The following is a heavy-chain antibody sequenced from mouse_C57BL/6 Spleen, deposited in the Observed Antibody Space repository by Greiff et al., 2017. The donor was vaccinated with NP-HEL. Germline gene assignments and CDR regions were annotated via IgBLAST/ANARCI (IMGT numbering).Heavy chain of an antibody. CDR3: AREDDYGFAY. CDR1: GFSLTSYG. V-gene: IGHV2-6*01. CDR2: IWGVGST. Sequence: VKVVESGPGLVAPSQSLSITCTVSGFSLTSYGVDWVRQSPGKGLEWLGVIWGVGSTNYNSALKSRLSISKDNSKSQVFLKMNSLQTDDTAMYYCAREDDYGFAYWGQGTLVTVSA. J-gene: IGHJ3*01. D-gene: IGHD2-4*01.